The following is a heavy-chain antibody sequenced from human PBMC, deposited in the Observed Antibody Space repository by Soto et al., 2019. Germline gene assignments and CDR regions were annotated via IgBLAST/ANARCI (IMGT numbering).Heavy chain of an antibody. CDR3: ARGYCSGGSCYPSYYDGMAV. CDR1: GGTFSSYA. CDR2: IIPIFGTA. D-gene: IGHD2-15*01. Sequence: QVQLVQSGAEVKKPGSSVKVSCKASGGTFSSYAISWVRQAPGQGLEWMGGIIPIFGTANYAQKFQGRVTITADESXXTXYMXLSSLRSEDTAVYYCARGYCSGGSCYPSYYDGMAVWGQGTTVTVSS. V-gene: IGHV1-69*12. J-gene: IGHJ6*02.